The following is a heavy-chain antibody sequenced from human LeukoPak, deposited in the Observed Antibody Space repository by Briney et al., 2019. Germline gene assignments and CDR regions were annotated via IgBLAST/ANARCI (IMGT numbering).Heavy chain of an antibody. CDR1: GYTFTSYG. CDR3: ARINYYDSSGPVAKTFDY. V-gene: IGHV1-18*01. D-gene: IGHD3-22*01. Sequence: GASVKVSCKASGYTFTSYGISWVRQAPGQGLEWMGWISAYNGNTNYAQKLQGRVTMTTDTSTSTAYMELRSLRSDDTAVYYCARINYYDSSGPVAKTFDYRGQGTLVTVSS. CDR2: ISAYNGNT. J-gene: IGHJ4*02.